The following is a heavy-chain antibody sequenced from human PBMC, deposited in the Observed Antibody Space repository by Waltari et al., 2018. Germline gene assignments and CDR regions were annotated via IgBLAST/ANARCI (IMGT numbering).Heavy chain of an antibody. V-gene: IGHV4-34*01. CDR3: ARTHDYGDYTFDP. CDR2: INHSGST. J-gene: IGHJ5*02. CDR1: GGSFSGYY. Sequence: QVQLQQWGAGLLKPSETLSLTCAVYGGSFSGYYWSWIRQPPGKGLEWIVQINHSGSTNYNPSLKSRVTISVDTSKNQFSLKLSSVTAADTAVYYCARTHDYGDYTFDPWGQGTLVTVSS. D-gene: IGHD4-17*01.